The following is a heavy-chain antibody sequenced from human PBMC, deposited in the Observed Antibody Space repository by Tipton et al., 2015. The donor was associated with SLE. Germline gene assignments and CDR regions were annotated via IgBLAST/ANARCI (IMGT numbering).Heavy chain of an antibody. CDR2: IYYSGST. Sequence: TLSLTCTVSGGSISSSGYYWTWIRQHPGKGLEWIGNIYYSGSTYYNPSLRSRVTISVDTSKNQFSLRLSSVTVADTAVYYCAREGVVVVPAGVVHHYYYYMDVWGTVTTVTFSS. CDR3: AREGVVVVPAGVVHHYYYYMDV. J-gene: IGHJ6*03. D-gene: IGHD2-2*01. V-gene: IGHV4-31*03. CDR1: GGSISSSGYY.